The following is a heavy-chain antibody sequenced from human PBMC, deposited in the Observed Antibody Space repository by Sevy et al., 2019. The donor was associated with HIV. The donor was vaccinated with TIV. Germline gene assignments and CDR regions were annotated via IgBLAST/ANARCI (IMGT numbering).Heavy chain of an antibody. J-gene: IGHJ4*02. CDR1: GFTFTRYA. D-gene: IGHD3-16*01. CDR2: ISKEGTNK. V-gene: IGHV3-30*04. CDR3: ARDPHAVPHWGSFDS. Sequence: GGSLRLSCEASGFTFTRYAFHWVRQAPGKWLEWVAVISKEGTNKYYIDSVKGRFTNSKDNSRNTLFLQMERLRAEDTAMYFCARDPHAVPHWGSFDSWGQGTLVTVSS.